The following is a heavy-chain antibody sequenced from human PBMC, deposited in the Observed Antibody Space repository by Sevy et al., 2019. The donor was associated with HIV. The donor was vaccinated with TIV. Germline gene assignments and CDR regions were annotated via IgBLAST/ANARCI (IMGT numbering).Heavy chain of an antibody. J-gene: IGHJ3*01. CDR1: GGSISSLNYY. CDR2: NSYSGRT. V-gene: IGHV4-31*03. Sequence: SETLSLTCTVSGGSISSLNYYWTWIRQHPGKGLEWIGYNSYSGRTNYNPSLKSRLTISLDTSKNQFSLRLSSVTAADTALFYCARANAYLTSDAFDLWGQGTMVTVSS. D-gene: IGHD1-26*01. CDR3: ARANAYLTSDAFDL.